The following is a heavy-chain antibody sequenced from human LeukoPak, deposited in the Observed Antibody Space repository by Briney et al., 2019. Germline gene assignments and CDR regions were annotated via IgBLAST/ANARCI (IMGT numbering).Heavy chain of an antibody. CDR3: AKDSSYSSGWFDAFDI. Sequence: GGSLRLSCAASGFTFSSYAMSWVRQAPGKGLEWVSAISGSGGSTYYADSVKGRFTISRDNSKNTLYLQMNSLRAEDTAVYYCAKDSSYSSGWFDAFDIWGQGTMATVSS. CDR2: ISGSGGST. J-gene: IGHJ3*02. CDR1: GFTFSSYA. D-gene: IGHD6-19*01. V-gene: IGHV3-23*01.